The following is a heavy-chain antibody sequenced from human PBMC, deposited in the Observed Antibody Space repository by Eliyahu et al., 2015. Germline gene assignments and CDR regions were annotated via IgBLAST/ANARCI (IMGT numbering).Heavy chain of an antibody. D-gene: IGHD2/OR15-2a*01. Sequence: QVQVVQSGAEXKXPGASVKVSCXGSGXTFTSYGVTWGRQAPGQGLEWMGWISGXXXKTHYAQKFQGRVTMTTDTSTRTAYMELTSLTSDDTAVYYCARDGFSAPTSFDPWGQGTLVTVSS. J-gene: IGHJ5*02. CDR3: ARDGFSAPTSFDP. CDR2: ISGXXXKT. CDR1: GXTFTSYG. V-gene: IGHV1-18*01.